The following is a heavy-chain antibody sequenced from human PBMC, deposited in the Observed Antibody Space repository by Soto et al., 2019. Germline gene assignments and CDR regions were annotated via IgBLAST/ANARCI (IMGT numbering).Heavy chain of an antibody. CDR3: AKDFISSDYYYYMDV. V-gene: IGHV3-23*01. J-gene: IGHJ6*03. CDR1: GFTFSSYA. CDR2: ISGSGGST. Sequence: GGSLRLSCAASGFTFSSYAMSWVRQAPGKGLEWVSAISGSGGSTYYADSVKGRFTISRDNSKNTLYLQMNSLRAEDTAVYYCAKDFISSDYYYYMDVWGKGTTVTVSS.